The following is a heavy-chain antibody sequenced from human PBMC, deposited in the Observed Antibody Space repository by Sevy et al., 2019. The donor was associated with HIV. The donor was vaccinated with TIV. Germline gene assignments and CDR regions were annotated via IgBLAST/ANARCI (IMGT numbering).Heavy chain of an antibody. Sequence: SETLSLTCTVSGGSISSSSYYWGWIRQPPGKGLEWIGSIYYSGSTYYNPSLKSRVTISVDTSKNQFSLKLSSVTAADTAVYYCARQDILVVPAATPPGGGTFDPWGQGTLVTVSS. V-gene: IGHV4-39*01. CDR1: GGSISSSSYY. CDR2: IYYSGST. J-gene: IGHJ5*02. D-gene: IGHD2-2*01. CDR3: ARQDILVVPAATPPGGGTFDP.